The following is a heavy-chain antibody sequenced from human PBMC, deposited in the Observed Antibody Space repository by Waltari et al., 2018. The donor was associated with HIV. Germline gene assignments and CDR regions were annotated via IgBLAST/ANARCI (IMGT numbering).Heavy chain of an antibody. Sequence: QVQLQESGPGLVKPSETLSLTCNVSADTINNSYLSWIRQSPAKGLEWIGYIYYPGTSNYNPSPSLKSRVTMSLDTSKTQFSLKLTSVSAADTAVYYCARTVGTSISGVITYNWFDSWGQGTLVTVSS. CDR3: ARTVGTSISGVITYNWFDS. CDR1: ADTINNSY. V-gene: IGHV4-59*01. CDR2: IYYPGTS. D-gene: IGHD3-3*01. J-gene: IGHJ5*01.